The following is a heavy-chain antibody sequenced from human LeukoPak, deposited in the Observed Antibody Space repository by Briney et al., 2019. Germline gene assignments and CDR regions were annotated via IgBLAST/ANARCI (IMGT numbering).Heavy chain of an antibody. D-gene: IGHD6-13*01. J-gene: IGHJ5*02. CDR2: IYYSGST. V-gene: IGHV4-59*01. Sequence: TPSETLSLTCTVSGGSISGYYWSWIRQPPGKGLEWIGYIYYSGSTNYNPSLKSRVTISVDTSKNQFSLKLSSVTAADTAVYYCARGCSAGTPHNWFDPWGQGTLVTVSS. CDR3: ARGCSAGTPHNWFDP. CDR1: GGSISGYY.